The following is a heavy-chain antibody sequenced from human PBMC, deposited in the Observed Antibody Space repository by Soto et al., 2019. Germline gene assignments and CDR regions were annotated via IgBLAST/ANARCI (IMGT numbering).Heavy chain of an antibody. J-gene: IGHJ4*02. D-gene: IGHD1-1*01. CDR3: ARNRRETADFDY. CDR2: MKPYNGDT. V-gene: IGHV1-8*02. Sequence: QVQLVQSGAEVKKPGASVKVSCKASGYTFTTYDVNWMRQATGQGPEWLGWMKPYNGDTGYAQKFQRRVTLTRDTSMNTAYLELSSLTYEDTAVYYCARNRRETADFDYWGQGTLVTVSS. CDR1: GYTFTTYD.